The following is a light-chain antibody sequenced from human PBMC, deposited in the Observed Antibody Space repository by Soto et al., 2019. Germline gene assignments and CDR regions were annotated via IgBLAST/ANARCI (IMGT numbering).Light chain of an antibody. V-gene: IGKV3-11*01. CDR2: DAS. J-gene: IGKJ4*01. Sequence: EIVLTQSSAILSLSPGERATLSCRASQSVSSYLAWYQQKPGQAPRLLIYDASNRATGIPARFSGSGSGTDFTLTISSLEPEDFAVYYCQQRSNWPPLTFGGGTKVEIK. CDR1: QSVSSY. CDR3: QQRSNWPPLT.